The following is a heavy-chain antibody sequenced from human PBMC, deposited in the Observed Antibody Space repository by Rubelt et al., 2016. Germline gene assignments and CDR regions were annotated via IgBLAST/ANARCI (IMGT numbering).Heavy chain of an antibody. CDR3: ARAGVDIVVVPAANVLDY. D-gene: IGHD2-2*03. CDR2: INHSGST. CDR1: GGSFSGYC. V-gene: IGHV4-34*01. Sequence: QVQLQQWGAGLLKPSETLSLTCAVYGGSFSGYCWSWIRQPPGKGLEWIGEINHSGSTNYNPSLKSRVTISVDTSKNQFSLKLSSVTAADTAVYYCARAGVDIVVVPAANVLDYWGQGTLVTVSS. J-gene: IGHJ4*02.